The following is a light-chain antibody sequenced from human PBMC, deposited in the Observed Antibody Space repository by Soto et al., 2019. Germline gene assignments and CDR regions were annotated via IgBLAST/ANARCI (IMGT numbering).Light chain of an antibody. Sequence: QAVLTQAPSASGSPGQRVTISCSGSSSNIGSNTVTWYQQVPGTAPKLLIYSNEQRPSGVPDRFSGSKSGTSASLAIAGLQSEDEADYYCAAWDDSLNGWVFGGGTQLTVL. CDR2: SNE. V-gene: IGLV1-44*01. CDR3: AAWDDSLNGWV. J-gene: IGLJ3*02. CDR1: SSNIGSNT.